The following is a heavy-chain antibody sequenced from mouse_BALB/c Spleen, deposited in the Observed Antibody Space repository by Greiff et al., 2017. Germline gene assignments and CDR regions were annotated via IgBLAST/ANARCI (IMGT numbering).Heavy chain of an antibody. D-gene: IGHD1-2*01. CDR1: GFTFSSYA. CDR2: ISSGGSYT. J-gene: IGHJ4*01. V-gene: IGHV5-9-4*01. CDR3: ARGITTATRGHYYAMDY. Sequence: EVKLMESGGGLVKPGGSLKLSCAASGFTFSSYAMSWVRQSPEKRLEWVAEISSGGSYTYYPDTVTGRFTISRDNAKNTLYLEMSSLRSEDTAMYYCARGITTATRGHYYAMDYWGQGTSVTVSS.